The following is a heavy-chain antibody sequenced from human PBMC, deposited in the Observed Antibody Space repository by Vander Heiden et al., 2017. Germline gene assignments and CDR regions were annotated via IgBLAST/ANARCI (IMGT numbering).Heavy chain of an antibody. Sequence: QVQLVQSGAEVTKPGAPVRVSCKASGCTFTSYGINWVRQAPRQGLEWMAWISAYNGNTNYAQKLQGRVTMTTDTSTSTAYMELRSLRSDDTAVYYCARGYGPGREFDYWGQGTLVTVSS. CDR1: GCTFTSYG. J-gene: IGHJ4*02. CDR3: ARGYGPGREFDY. CDR2: ISAYNGNT. D-gene: IGHD2-15*01. V-gene: IGHV1-18*01.